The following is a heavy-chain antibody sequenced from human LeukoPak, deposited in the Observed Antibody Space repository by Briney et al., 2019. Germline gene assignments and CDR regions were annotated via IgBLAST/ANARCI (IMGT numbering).Heavy chain of an antibody. CDR1: GGSISSYY. J-gene: IGHJ6*02. V-gene: IGHV4-4*07. CDR2: IYTSGST. D-gene: IGHD3-22*01. Sequence: PSETLSLTCTVSGGSISSYYWSWIRQPAGKGLEWIGRIYTSGSTNYNPSLKSRVTMSVDTSKNQFSLKLSSVTAEDTAVYYCARDSAAPNYYDSSYYGMDVWGQGTTVTVSS. CDR3: ARDSAAPNYYDSSYYGMDV.